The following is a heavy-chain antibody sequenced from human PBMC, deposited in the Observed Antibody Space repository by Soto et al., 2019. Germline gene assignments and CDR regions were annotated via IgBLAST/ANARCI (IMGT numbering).Heavy chain of an antibody. D-gene: IGHD2-15*01. CDR2: IIPIFGTA. Sequence: SVKVSCKASGGTFSSYAISWVRQAPGQGLEWMGGIIPIFGTANYAQKFQGRVTITADESTSTAYMELSSLRSEDTAVYYCARGTYCSGGSCDNSPPFDYWGQGTLVTISS. CDR1: GGTFSSYA. J-gene: IGHJ4*02. CDR3: ARGTYCSGGSCDNSPPFDY. V-gene: IGHV1-69*13.